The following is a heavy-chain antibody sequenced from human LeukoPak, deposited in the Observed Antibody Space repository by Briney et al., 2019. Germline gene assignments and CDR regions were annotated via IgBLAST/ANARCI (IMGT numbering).Heavy chain of an antibody. CDR3: ARDLDIVVVPAAISWFDP. Sequence: GASVKVSCKASGYTFTGYYMHWVRQAPGQGLEWMGWISAYNGNTNYAQKLQGRVTMTTDTSTSTAYMELRSLRSDDTAVYYCARDLDIVVVPAAISWFDPWGQGTLVTVSS. CDR2: ISAYNGNT. V-gene: IGHV1-18*04. CDR1: GYTFTGYY. D-gene: IGHD2-2*01. J-gene: IGHJ5*02.